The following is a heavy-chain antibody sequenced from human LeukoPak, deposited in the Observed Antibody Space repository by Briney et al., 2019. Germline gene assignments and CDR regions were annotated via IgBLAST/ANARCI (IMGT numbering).Heavy chain of an antibody. J-gene: IGHJ4*02. D-gene: IGHD6-13*01. V-gene: IGHV4-39*07. CDR2: IYYSGST. Sequence: PSETLSLTCTVSGGSISSSSYYWGWIRQPPGKGLEWIGSIYYSGSTYYNPSLKSRVTISVDTSKNQFSLKLSCVTAADTAVYYCARDQQLVDYWGQGTLVTVSS. CDR1: GGSISSSSYY. CDR3: ARDQQLVDY.